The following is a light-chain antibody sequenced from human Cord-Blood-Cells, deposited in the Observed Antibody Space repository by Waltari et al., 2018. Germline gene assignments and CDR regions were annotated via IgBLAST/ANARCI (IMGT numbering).Light chain of an antibody. CDR3: QQYYSTPLT. V-gene: IGKV4-1*01. CDR2: WAS. Sequence: DIVMTQSPDSLAVSLGARATIHCKYSQSVLYSSNNKNYLAWYQQKPGQPPKLLIYWASTREFGVPDRFSGSGSGTDFTLTISSLQAEDVAVYYCQQYYSTPLTFGGGTKVEIK. CDR1: QSVLYSSNNKNY. J-gene: IGKJ4*01.